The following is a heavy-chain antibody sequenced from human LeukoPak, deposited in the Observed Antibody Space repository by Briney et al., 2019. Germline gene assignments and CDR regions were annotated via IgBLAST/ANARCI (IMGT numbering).Heavy chain of an antibody. CDR3: ARDDGLYYFDY. CDR2: IIPILGIA. J-gene: IGHJ4*02. V-gene: IGHV1-69*04. D-gene: IGHD2-8*01. CDR1: GGTFSSYA. Sequence: SVKVSCKASGGTFSSYAISWVRQAPGQGLEWMGRIIPILGIANYAQKFQGRVTITADKSTSTAYMELSSLRSEDTAVYYCARDDGLYYFDYWGQGTLVTVSS.